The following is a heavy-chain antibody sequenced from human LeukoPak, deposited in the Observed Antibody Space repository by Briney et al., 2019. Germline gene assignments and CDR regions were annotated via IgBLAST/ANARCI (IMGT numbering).Heavy chain of an antibody. V-gene: IGHV4-31*02. CDR2: IYYSGST. J-gene: IGHJ2*01. CDR3: ARVTYYYDST. Sequence: SWIRQHPGKGLEWIGYIYYSGSTYYNPSLKSRVTISVDTSKNQFSLKLSSVTAADTAVYYCARVTYYYDSTWGRGTLVTVSS. D-gene: IGHD3-22*01.